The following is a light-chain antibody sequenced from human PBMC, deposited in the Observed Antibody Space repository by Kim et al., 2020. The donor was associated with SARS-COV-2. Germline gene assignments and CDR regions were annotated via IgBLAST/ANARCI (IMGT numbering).Light chain of an antibody. V-gene: IGKV3-11*01. CDR1: QSVSSY. CDR2: DAS. J-gene: IGKJ2*01. Sequence: LSLSPGERATLSCRASQSVSSYLAWYQQKPGQAPRLLISDASNRATGIPARFSGSGSGTDFTLTISSLEPEDFAVYYCQQRSNWYTFGQGTKLEI. CDR3: QQRSNWYT.